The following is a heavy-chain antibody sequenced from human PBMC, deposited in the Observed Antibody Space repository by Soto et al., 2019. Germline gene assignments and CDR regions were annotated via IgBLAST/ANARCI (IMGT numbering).Heavy chain of an antibody. D-gene: IGHD6-19*01. CDR2: IIPIFGTA. J-gene: IGHJ4*02. Sequence: ASVKVSCKASGGTFSSYAISWVRQAPGQGLEWMGGIIPIFGTANYAQKFQGRVTITADESTSTAYMELSSLRSEDTAVYYCARDPVSGWYPDARIYYFDYWGQGTLVTVSS. CDR3: ARDPVSGWYPDARIYYFDY. CDR1: GGTFSSYA. V-gene: IGHV1-69*13.